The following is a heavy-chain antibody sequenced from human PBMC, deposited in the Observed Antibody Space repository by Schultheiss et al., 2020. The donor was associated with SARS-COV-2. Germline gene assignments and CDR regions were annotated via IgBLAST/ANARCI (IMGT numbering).Heavy chain of an antibody. CDR2: IYYSGST. J-gene: IGHJ1*01. V-gene: IGHV4-31*03. Sequence: SETLSLTCTVSGGSISSGGYYWSWIRQHPGKGLEWIGYIYYSGSTNFHPSLKSRVTISVDKSKNTFSLKLTSVTAADTAVYYCARGLGAMMGPYSEVFQHWGQGTLVTVSS. D-gene: IGHD2-21*01. CDR3: ARGLGAMMGPYSEVFQH. CDR1: GGSISSGGYY.